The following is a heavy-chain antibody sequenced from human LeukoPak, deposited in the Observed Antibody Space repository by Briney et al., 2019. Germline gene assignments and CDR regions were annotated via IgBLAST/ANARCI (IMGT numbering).Heavy chain of an antibody. CDR2: IHSSGIT. Sequence: PSETLSLTCTVSGDSISSYFWSWIRQPPGKGLGWIGYIHSSGITNYNPSLKSRVTISVDTSKNQFSLKLSSVTAADTAVYYCARELDVGYSDCWGQGTLVTVSS. CDR1: GDSISSYF. D-gene: IGHD3-22*01. CDR3: ARELDVGYSDC. V-gene: IGHV4-59*01. J-gene: IGHJ4*02.